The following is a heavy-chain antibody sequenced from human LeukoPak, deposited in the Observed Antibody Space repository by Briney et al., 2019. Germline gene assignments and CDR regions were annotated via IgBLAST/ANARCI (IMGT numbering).Heavy chain of an antibody. CDR1: GGSISSSSYY. Sequence: PSETLSLTCTVSGGSISSSSYYWGWIRQPPGKGLEWIGSIYYSGSTYYNPSLKSRVTISVATSKNQFSLKLSSVTAADTAVYYCATSLAYCGGDCYATTLTVFDYWGQGTLVTVSS. J-gene: IGHJ4*02. V-gene: IGHV4-39*07. CDR3: ATSLAYCGGDCYATTLTVFDY. D-gene: IGHD2-21*02. CDR2: IYYSGST.